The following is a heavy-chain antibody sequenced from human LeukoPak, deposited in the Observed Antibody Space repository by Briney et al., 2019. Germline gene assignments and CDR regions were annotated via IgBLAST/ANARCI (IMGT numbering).Heavy chain of an antibody. V-gene: IGHV4-39*01. Sequence: AETLSLTCTVSGVSISSSSYYWGWIRQPPGKGLEWIGSIYYSGSTYYNPSLKSRVTICVDTSKNQFSLKLSSVTAADTAVYYCARPGNIAAAGFDYWGQGTLVTVSS. CDR3: ARPGNIAAAGFDY. D-gene: IGHD6-13*01. J-gene: IGHJ4*02. CDR2: IYYSGST. CDR1: GVSISSSSYY.